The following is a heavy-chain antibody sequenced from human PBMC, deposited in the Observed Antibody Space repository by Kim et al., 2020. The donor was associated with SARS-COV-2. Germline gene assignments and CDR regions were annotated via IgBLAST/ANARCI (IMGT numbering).Heavy chain of an antibody. CDR2: IYSGGST. CDR3: ARILTTVTQYFDY. J-gene: IGHJ4*02. Sequence: GGSLRLSCAASGFTVSSNYMSWVRQAPGKGLEWVSVIYSGGSTYYADSVKGRFTISRDNSKNTLYLQMNSLRAEDTAVYYCARILTTVTQYFDYWGQGTLVTVSS. CDR1: GFTVSSNY. V-gene: IGHV3-66*01. D-gene: IGHD4-17*01.